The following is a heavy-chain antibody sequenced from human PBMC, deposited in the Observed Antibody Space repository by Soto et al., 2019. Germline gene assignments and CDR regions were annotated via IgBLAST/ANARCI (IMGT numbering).Heavy chain of an antibody. CDR3: ASARMGRLIRIYYYYGMDV. V-gene: IGHV4-34*01. CDR2: INHSGST. CDR1: GGSFSGYY. J-gene: IGHJ6*02. D-gene: IGHD3-10*01. Sequence: SETLSLTCAVYGGSFSGYYWSWIRQPPGKGLEWIGEINHSGSTNYNPSLKSRVTISVDTSKNQFSLKLSSVTAADTAVYCCASARMGRLIRIYYYYGMDVWRQRTTVTVSS.